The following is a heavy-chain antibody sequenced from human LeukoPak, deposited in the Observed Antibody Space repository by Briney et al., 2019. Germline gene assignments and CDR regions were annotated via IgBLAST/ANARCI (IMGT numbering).Heavy chain of an antibody. CDR1: GYSFTSFW. Sequence: GESLKISCKGSGYSFTSFWIAWVRQMPGKGLEWMGIIYPGDSDTRYSPSFQGQVTISADKSISTAYLQWSSLKASDTAMYYCARASPNYDILTGPLGGWFDPWGQGTLVTVSS. CDR3: ARASPNYDILTGPLGGWFDP. CDR2: IYPGDSDT. J-gene: IGHJ5*02. V-gene: IGHV5-51*01. D-gene: IGHD3-9*01.